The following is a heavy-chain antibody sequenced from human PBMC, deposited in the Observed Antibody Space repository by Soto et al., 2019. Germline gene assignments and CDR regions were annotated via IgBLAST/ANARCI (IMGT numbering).Heavy chain of an antibody. Sequence: QVQLVESGGGVVQPGRSLRLSCVASGLDVRNYVMYWVRQAPGKGLEWVAVTSSDGTKEHHSDSVKGRFIISRDNSKNTEYLQMGSLRDDAMAVDYCAISYCAGENCERRGAYDVWGQGTMVTVSS. V-gene: IGHV3-30*04. CDR1: GLDVRNYV. J-gene: IGHJ3*01. D-gene: IGHD2-21*01. CDR3: AISYCAGENCERRGAYDV. CDR2: TSSDGTKE.